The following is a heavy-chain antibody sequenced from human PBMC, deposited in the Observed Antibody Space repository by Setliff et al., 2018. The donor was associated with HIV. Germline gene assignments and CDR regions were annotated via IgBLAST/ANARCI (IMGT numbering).Heavy chain of an antibody. CDR3: ARGLGAAAGRK. V-gene: IGHV4-61*01. CDR2: INHSGST. D-gene: IGHD6-13*01. CDR1: GGSVSTGNYY. J-gene: IGHJ4*02. Sequence: PSETLSLTCTVSGGSVSTGNYYWNWIRLPPGKGLEWIGEINHSGSTNYNPSLKSRVTISVDTSKNQFSLKLSSVTAADTAVYYCARGLGAAAGRKWGQGTLVTVSS.